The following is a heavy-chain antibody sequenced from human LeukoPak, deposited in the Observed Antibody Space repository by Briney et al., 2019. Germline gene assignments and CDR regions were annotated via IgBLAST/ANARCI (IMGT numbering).Heavy chain of an antibody. J-gene: IGHJ5*02. V-gene: IGHV3-74*01. CDR3: TRRVSATRWFDP. CDR2: INSDGSTT. D-gene: IGHD2-15*01. Sequence: GGSLRLSCAASGFTLSSHWIHWVRHAPGKRLVWVSRINSDGSTTNYADSVKGRFTISRDNAENTLYLQMNSLRVEDTAVYYCTRRVSATRWFDPWGQGTLVTVSS. CDR1: GFTLSSHW.